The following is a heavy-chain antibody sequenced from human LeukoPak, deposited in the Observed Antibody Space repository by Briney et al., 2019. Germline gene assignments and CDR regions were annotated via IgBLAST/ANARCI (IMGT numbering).Heavy chain of an antibody. CDR1: GFTFSDYY. Sequence: GGSLRLSCAASGFTFSDYYMSWIRQAPGKGLEWVSYISSSGGTIYYADSVKGRFTVSRDNAKNSLYLQMNSLRAEDTAVYYCASTITMVRGVIPYFDYWGQGTLVTASS. V-gene: IGHV3-11*01. J-gene: IGHJ4*02. CDR2: ISSSGGTI. CDR3: ASTITMVRGVIPYFDY. D-gene: IGHD3-10*01.